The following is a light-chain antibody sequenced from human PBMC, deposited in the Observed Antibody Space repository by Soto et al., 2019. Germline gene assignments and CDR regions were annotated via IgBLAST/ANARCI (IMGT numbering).Light chain of an antibody. CDR1: QSVSSSY. CDR2: GAS. J-gene: IGKJ1*01. Sequence: DILLTPSPGTLSLSPGEIATLSFSSSQSVSSSYLAWYQQKPGQAPRLLIYGASSRATGIPDRFSGSGSGTEFTLTISSLQPDDFATYYCQQYNSYSWTFGQGTKVDI. V-gene: IGKV3-20*01. CDR3: QQYNSYSWT.